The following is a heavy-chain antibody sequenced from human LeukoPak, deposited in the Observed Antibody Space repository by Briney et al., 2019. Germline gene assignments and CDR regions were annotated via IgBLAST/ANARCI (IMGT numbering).Heavy chain of an antibody. D-gene: IGHD6-6*01. CDR2: ISYSGST. Sequence: PSETLSLTCSVSGASISSSSYYWGWICQPPGKGLEWIGTISYSGSTYYNPSLKSRVTISVDTSKNQFSLKLSSVTAADTAVFFCASRNIPARTFDYWGQGTLVTVSS. J-gene: IGHJ4*02. CDR3: ASRNIPARTFDY. V-gene: IGHV4-39*01. CDR1: GASISSSSYY.